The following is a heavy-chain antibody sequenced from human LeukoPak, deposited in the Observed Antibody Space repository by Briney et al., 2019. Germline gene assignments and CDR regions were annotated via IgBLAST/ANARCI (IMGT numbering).Heavy chain of an antibody. V-gene: IGHV5-51*01. J-gene: IGHJ4*02. CDR3: ARAIRAVLEYFEY. D-gene: IGHD3-10*01. CDR2: IYPGDSDT. Sequence: GESLKISCKGSGYTFTTYWIGWVRQMPGKGLEWMGIIYPGDSDTRYSPSFQGQVTISADKSIDIAYLQWSSLKASDTAMYYCARAIRAVLEYFEYWGQGTLVTVSS. CDR1: GYTFTTYW.